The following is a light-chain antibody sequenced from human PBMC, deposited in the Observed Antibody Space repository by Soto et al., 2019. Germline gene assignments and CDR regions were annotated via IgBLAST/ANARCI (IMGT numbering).Light chain of an antibody. CDR3: LLCRPEVV. CDR1: TGAVTSGHY. CDR2: DTS. J-gene: IGLJ3*02. Sequence: QAVVTQEPSLTVSPGGTVTLTCGSSTGAVTSGHYPYWFQQKPGQGPKILIYDTSNKHSWTPARFSGSLLGGKAALTLSGAQPEDEAEYYCLLCRPEVVFGGGTKLTVL. V-gene: IGLV7-46*01.